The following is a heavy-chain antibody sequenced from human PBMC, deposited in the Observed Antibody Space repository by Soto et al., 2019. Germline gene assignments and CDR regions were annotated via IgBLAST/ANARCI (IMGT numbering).Heavy chain of an antibody. V-gene: IGHV3-48*01. CDR1: GFTFRNYG. J-gene: IGHJ4*02. D-gene: IGHD1-26*01. Sequence: GGSLRLSCAASGFTFRNYGMNWVRQAPGKGLEWVSYIGIGSSTTYYADSVKGRFTISRDNAKNSLYLQMNSLRAEDTAFYYCVRGASLNFDYWGQGTLVTVSS. CDR2: IGIGSSTT. CDR3: VRGASLNFDY.